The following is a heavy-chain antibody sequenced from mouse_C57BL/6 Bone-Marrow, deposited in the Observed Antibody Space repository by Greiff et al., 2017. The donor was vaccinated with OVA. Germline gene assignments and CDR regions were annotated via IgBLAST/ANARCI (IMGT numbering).Heavy chain of an antibody. D-gene: IGHD2-1*01. CDR2: VDPETGGT. V-gene: IGHV1-15*01. CDR3: ARYPLLCRYFDV. J-gene: IGHJ1*03. Sequence: QVQLQQSGAELVRPGASVTLSCKASGYTFTDYEMHWVKQTPVHGLEWIGAVDPETGGTAYNQKFKGKAILTADKSSSTAYMQLNSLTSEDSAVYFCARYPLLCRYFDVWGTGTTVTVSS. CDR1: GYTFTDYE.